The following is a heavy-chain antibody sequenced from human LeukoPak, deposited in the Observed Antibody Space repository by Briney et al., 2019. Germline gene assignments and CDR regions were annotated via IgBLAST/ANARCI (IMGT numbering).Heavy chain of an antibody. Sequence: PSETLSLTCTVSGGSISSYYWRWIRQPPGKGLEWIGYIYYSGSTNYNPSLKSRVTISVDTSKNQFSLKLSSVTAADTAVYYCARGVVWGSYRHFDYWGQGTLVTVSS. CDR3: ARGVVWGSYRHFDY. CDR2: IYYSGST. V-gene: IGHV4-59*01. D-gene: IGHD3-16*02. CDR1: GGSISSYY. J-gene: IGHJ4*02.